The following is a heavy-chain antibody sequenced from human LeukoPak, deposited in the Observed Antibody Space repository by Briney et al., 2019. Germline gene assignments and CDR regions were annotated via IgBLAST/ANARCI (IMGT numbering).Heavy chain of an antibody. CDR3: AKRVRYSGYGRIDY. CDR1: GFTFSSYA. V-gene: IGHV3-23*01. Sequence: GGSLRLSCAASGFTFSSYAMSSVRQAPGKGEEWVSAFSGSGGSTSYAASVKGRFIISRDDSKNTLYLQMNSLRAEDTAVYYCAKRVRYSGYGRIDYWGQGTLVTVSS. CDR2: FSGSGGST. J-gene: IGHJ4*02. D-gene: IGHD5-12*01.